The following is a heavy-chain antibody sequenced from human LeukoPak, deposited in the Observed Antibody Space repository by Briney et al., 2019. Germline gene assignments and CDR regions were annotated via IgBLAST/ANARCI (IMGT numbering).Heavy chain of an antibody. CDR2: IIPIFGTA. Sequence: ASVKVSCKASGGTFSSYAISWVRQAPGQGLEWMGGIIPIFGTANYAQKFQGRVTITADESTSTAYMELNSLRSEDTAVYYCARDEYSSSFAYLSDAFDIWGQGTMVTVSS. CDR3: ARDEYSSSFAYLSDAFDI. D-gene: IGHD6-6*01. V-gene: IGHV1-69*13. J-gene: IGHJ3*02. CDR1: GGTFSSYA.